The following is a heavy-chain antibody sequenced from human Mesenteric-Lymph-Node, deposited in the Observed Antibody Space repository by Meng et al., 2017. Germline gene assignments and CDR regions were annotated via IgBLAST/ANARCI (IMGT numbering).Heavy chain of an antibody. V-gene: IGHV1-18*01. CDR2: ISAYNGNT. D-gene: IGHD6-19*01. J-gene: IGHJ4*02. Sequence: QVKLGTAGAEVKKPGASVNVSCKASGYHFTSYGISWVRQAPGQGLEWMGWISAYNGNTNYAQKLQGRVTMTTDTSTSTAYMELRSLRSDDTAVYYCARELLKYSSGWTGADYWGQGTLVTVSS. CDR3: ARELLKYSSGWTGADY. CDR1: GYHFTSYG.